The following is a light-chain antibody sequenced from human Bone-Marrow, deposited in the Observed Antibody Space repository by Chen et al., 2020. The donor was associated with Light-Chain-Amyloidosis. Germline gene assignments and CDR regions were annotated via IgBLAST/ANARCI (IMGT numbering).Light chain of an antibody. V-gene: IGKV3-20*01. CDR1: QTISSNY. CDR2: GSS. CDR3: QQYGTSPLT. J-gene: IGKJ4*01. Sequence: EIVLTQSPGTLSLSPGEGAYLSCRASQTISSNYLTWYQQKFGQAPRLLISGSSSRATGIPDRFTGSGSGTDFTLTINRLEPEDFAMYYSQQYGTSPLTFGGGTKVEIK.